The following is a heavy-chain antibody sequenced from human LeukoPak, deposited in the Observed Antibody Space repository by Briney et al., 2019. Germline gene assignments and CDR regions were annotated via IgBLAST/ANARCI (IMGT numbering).Heavy chain of an antibody. CDR1: GDSVSSNSAA. V-gene: IGHV6-1*01. D-gene: IGHD3-22*01. CDR3: ARATYYYDSSGYIDY. Sequence: SQTLSLTCAISGDSVSSNSAAWNWLRQSPSRGLEWLGRTYYRSKWYNDYAVSVKSRITINPDTSKNQFSLQLNSVTPEDTAVYYCARATYYYDSSGYIDYWGQGTLVTVSS. J-gene: IGHJ4*02. CDR2: TYYRSKWYN.